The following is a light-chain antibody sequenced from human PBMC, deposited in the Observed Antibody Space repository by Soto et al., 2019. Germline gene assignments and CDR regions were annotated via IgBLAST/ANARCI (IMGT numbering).Light chain of an antibody. J-gene: IGKJ4*01. CDR1: QSISSW. CDR3: QQYNTYPLT. V-gene: IGKV1-5*03. Sequence: DIQMTQSPSTLSASVGDRVTITCRASQSISSWLAWYQQKPGKAPKLLIYKASSLEGGVPSRFSGSGSGAEFNITISGLQPDDFATYYCQQYNTYPLTFGGGTKVDIK. CDR2: KAS.